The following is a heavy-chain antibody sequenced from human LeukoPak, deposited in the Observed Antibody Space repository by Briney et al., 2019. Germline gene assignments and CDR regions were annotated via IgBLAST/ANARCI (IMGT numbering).Heavy chain of an antibody. J-gene: IGHJ4*02. CDR2: IYYSGST. Sequence: PSETLSLTCTVSGGSISSSSYYWGWIRQPPGKGLEWIGSIYYSGSTYYNPSLKSRVTISVDTSKNQFSLKLSSVTAADTAVYYCARQSVEMATIYYWGQGTLVTVSS. D-gene: IGHD5-24*01. CDR1: GGSISSSSYY. V-gene: IGHV4-39*01. CDR3: ARQSVEMATIYY.